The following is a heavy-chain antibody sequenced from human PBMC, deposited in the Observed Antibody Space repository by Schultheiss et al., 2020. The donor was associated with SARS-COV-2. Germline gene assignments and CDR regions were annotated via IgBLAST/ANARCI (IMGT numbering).Heavy chain of an antibody. CDR1: GFTVSSNY. J-gene: IGHJ4*02. CDR3: ARAFGGVIVGMD. Sequence: GGSLRLSCAASGFTVSSNYMSWVRQAPGKGLEWVSSISSSSSYIYYADSVKGRFTISRDNAKNSLYLQMNSLRAEDTAVYYCARAFGGVIVGMDWGQGTLVTVSS. V-gene: IGHV3-21*01. D-gene: IGHD3-16*02. CDR2: ISSSSSYI.